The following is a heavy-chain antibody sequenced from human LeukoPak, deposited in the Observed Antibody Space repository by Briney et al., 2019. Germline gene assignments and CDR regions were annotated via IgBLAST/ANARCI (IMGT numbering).Heavy chain of an antibody. Sequence: SVKLSCKSSGFTFTSSAMQWVRQARGQRLEWIGWIVVGSGNTNYAQKFQERVTITRDMSTSTAYMELSSLRSEDTAVYYCAADVEYSSSSHAFDIWGQGTMVTVSS. J-gene: IGHJ3*02. CDR3: AADVEYSSSSHAFDI. V-gene: IGHV1-58*02. CDR1: GFTFTSSA. CDR2: IVVGSGNT. D-gene: IGHD6-6*01.